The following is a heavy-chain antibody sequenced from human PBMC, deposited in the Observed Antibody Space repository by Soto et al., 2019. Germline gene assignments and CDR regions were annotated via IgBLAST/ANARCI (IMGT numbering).Heavy chain of an antibody. CDR3: ARASSRPRLHGMDV. J-gene: IGHJ6*02. Sequence: SETLSLTCAVYGGSFSGYYWSWIRQPPGKGLEWIGEINHSGSTNYNPSLKSRVTISVDTSKNQFSLKLSSVTAADTAVYYCARASSRPRLHGMDVWGQGTTVTVSS. CDR2: INHSGST. V-gene: IGHV4-34*01. CDR1: GGSFSGYY.